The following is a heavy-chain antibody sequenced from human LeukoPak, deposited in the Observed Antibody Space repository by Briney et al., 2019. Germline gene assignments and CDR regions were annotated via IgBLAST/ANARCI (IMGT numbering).Heavy chain of an antibody. J-gene: IGHJ4*02. D-gene: IGHD3-16*02. CDR1: GGSFSGYY. V-gene: IGHV4-34*01. Sequence: PSETLSLTCAVYGGSFSGYYWSWIRQPPGKGLEWIGEINHSGSTNYNPSLKSRVTISVDTSKNQFSLKLSSVTAADTAVYYCARAPYDYVWGSYRWGYYFDYWGQGTLVTVSS. CDR3: ARAPYDYVWGSYRWGYYFDY. CDR2: INHSGST.